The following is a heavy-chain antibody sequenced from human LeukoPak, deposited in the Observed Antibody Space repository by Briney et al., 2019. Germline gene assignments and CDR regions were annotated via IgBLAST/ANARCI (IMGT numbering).Heavy chain of an antibody. CDR1: GFTFSSYG. V-gene: IGHV3-33*01. CDR2: IWYDGSNK. Sequence: GRSLRLSCAACGFTFSSYGMHWVRQAPGKGLEWVAIIWYDGSNKYYRGCVKGRFTVTRDNSKNTLYLQMDSLRAEDTAVYYCARSHPGTTVDAYWGQGTLVTVSS. D-gene: IGHD6-19*01. J-gene: IGHJ4*02. CDR3: ARSHPGTTVDAY.